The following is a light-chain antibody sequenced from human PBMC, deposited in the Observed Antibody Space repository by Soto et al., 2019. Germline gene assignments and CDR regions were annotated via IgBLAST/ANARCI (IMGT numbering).Light chain of an antibody. V-gene: IGKV3-15*01. CDR2: DAS. Sequence: EIVMPQSPATLSVSPGEGATVSCRASQSVSSHLAWYQHKPGQAPRLLLYDASTRDTGIPARVSGSGSGTEFTLTISSLQSEDVAVDDCQHYHGWPITFGQGTRLEIK. CDR1: QSVSSH. CDR3: QHYHGWPIT. J-gene: IGKJ5*01.